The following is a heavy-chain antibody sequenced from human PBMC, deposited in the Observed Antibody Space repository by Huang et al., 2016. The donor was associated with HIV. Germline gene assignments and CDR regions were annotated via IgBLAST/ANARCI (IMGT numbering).Heavy chain of an antibody. CDR3: ARDPKYHRIGYYRQRRGIDI. CDR1: GYTFTSYG. Sequence: QIQMMQSGPELKQPGASVKVSCKASGYTFTSYGITWVRQAPGQGPEWMGWISSSSGDTEYAQKVQGRVTLTTDNSTNIAYMELRSLRSDDTAKYYCARDPKYHRIGYYRQRRGIDIWGQGTMVIVSS. CDR2: ISSSSGDT. J-gene: IGHJ3*02. V-gene: IGHV1-18*01. D-gene: IGHD3-22*01.